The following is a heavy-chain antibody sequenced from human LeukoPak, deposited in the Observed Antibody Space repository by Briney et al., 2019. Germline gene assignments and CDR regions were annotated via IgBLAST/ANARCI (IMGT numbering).Heavy chain of an antibody. CDR1: RGSFSGYY. CDR3: TRGSTSHCWHIVL. V-gene: IGHV4-34*01. CDR2: INHSGST. D-gene: IGHD2/OR15-2a*01. J-gene: IGHJ2*01. Sequence: SETLSLTCAVYRGSFSGYYWSWIRQPPGKGLEWIGEINHSGSTNYNPSLKSRVTISVDTSKNQFSLNLSSVTAADTAVYYCTRGSTSHCWHIVLWGRGTLVTVSS.